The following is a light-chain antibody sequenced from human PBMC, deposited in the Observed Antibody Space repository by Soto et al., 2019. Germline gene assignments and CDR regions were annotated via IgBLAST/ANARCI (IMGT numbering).Light chain of an antibody. CDR3: QQSYSTPLT. J-gene: IGKJ4*01. V-gene: IGKV1-39*01. Sequence: IRLTQSPSSVSASLADRVPLTSRASQSISSYLNWHQQKPGKAPKLLIYAASSLQSGVPSRFSGSGSGTDFTLTISSLQPEDFATYYCQQSYSTPLTFGGGTKVDIK. CDR1: QSISSY. CDR2: AAS.